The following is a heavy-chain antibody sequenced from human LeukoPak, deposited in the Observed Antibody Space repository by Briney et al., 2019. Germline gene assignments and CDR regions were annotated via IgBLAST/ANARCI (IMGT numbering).Heavy chain of an antibody. V-gene: IGHV4-61*02. CDR1: GGSISSGSYY. J-gene: IGHJ6*02. CDR3: AREPSYYYYGMDV. Sequence: SQTLFLTCTVSGGSISSGSYYWSWLRQPAGKGLEWIGRIYTSGSTNYNPSLKSRVTISVDTSKNQFSLKLSSVTAADTAVYYCAREPSYYYYGMDVWGQGTTVTVSS. CDR2: IYTSGST.